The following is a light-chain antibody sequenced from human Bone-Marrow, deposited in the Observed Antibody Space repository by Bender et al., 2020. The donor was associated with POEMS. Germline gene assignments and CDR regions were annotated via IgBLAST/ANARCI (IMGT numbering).Light chain of an antibody. CDR1: SGSVSTSHH. CDR2: TTD. CDR3: LLDVGRGAYA. J-gene: IGLJ1*01. Sequence: QTVVTQEPSFSVSPGGTVTLTCGLSSGSVSTSHHPSWYRQNPGQTPRTLIYTTDTRSSGVPDRFSGSILGDKAALTISGAQADDESDYYCLLDVGRGAYAFGTGTKVTVL. V-gene: IGLV8-61*01.